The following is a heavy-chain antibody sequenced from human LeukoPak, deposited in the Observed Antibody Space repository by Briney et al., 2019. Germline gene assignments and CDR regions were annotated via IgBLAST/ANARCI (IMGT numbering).Heavy chain of an antibody. D-gene: IGHD2-8*01. J-gene: IGHJ2*01. CDR3: ARQVTVSTNTAWYFDL. CDR1: GGSISSYY. CDR2: IYYSGST. V-gene: IGHV4-59*08. Sequence: PSETLSLTCTVSGGSISSYYWSWIRQPPGKGLEWIGYIYYSGSTNYNPSLKSRVTISVDTSKNHFSLRLTSVTAADTAMYYCARQVTVSTNTAWYFDLWGRGTLVTVSS.